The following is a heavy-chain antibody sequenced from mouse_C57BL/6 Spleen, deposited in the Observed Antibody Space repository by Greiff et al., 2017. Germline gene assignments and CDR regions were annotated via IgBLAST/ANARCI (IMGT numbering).Heavy chain of an antibody. CDR3: ARPYYYGSSWDAMDY. D-gene: IGHD1-1*01. CDR1: GFTFSDYG. Sequence: EVKVVESGGGLVKPGGSLKLSCAASGFTFSDYGMHWVRQAPEKGLEWVAYISSGSSTIYYADTVKGRFTISRDNAKNTLFLQMTSLRSEDTAMYYCARPYYYGSSWDAMDYWGQGTSVTVSS. CDR2: ISSGSSTI. V-gene: IGHV5-17*01. J-gene: IGHJ4*01.